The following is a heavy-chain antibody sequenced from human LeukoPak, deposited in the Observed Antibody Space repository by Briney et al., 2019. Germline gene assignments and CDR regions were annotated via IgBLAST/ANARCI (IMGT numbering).Heavy chain of an antibody. V-gene: IGHV3-9*01. CDR2: ISWNSGSI. Sequence: GGSLRLSCAASGFTFDDYVMHWVRQAPGKGLEWVSGISWNSGSIGYADSVKGRFTISRDNAKNSLYLQMNSLRAEDTALYYCAKDNCGGDCYYDYWGQGTLVTVSS. J-gene: IGHJ4*02. CDR3: AKDNCGGDCYYDY. CDR1: GFTFDDYV. D-gene: IGHD2-21*02.